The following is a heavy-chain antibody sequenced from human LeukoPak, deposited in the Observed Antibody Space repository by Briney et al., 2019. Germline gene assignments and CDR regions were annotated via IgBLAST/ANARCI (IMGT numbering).Heavy chain of an antibody. V-gene: IGHV3-30*18. CDR3: AKDPYGSGSYYISLQYYFDY. CDR1: GFTSSSYG. Sequence: GGSLRLSCAASGFTSSSYGMHWVRQAPGKGLEWVAVISYDGSNKYYADSVKGRFTISRDNSKNTLYLQMNSLRAEDTAVYYCAKDPYGSGSYYISLQYYFDYWGQGTLVTVSS. D-gene: IGHD3-10*01. J-gene: IGHJ4*02. CDR2: ISYDGSNK.